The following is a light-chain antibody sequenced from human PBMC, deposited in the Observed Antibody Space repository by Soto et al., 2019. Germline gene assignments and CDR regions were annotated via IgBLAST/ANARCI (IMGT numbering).Light chain of an antibody. J-gene: IGKJ1*01. CDR3: QQYGSSPRT. CDR1: QSVSNNY. Sequence: EIVLTQSPGTLSLSPGARATLSCRASQSVSNNYLAWYQQKPGQAPRLLIYGASSRATGIPDRVSGSGSGTDVTLTISRLEPEDFAVYYCQQYGSSPRTFGQGTKVDIK. CDR2: GAS. V-gene: IGKV3-20*01.